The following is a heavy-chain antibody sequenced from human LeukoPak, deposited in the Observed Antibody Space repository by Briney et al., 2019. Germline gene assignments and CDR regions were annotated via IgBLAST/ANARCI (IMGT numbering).Heavy chain of an antibody. CDR2: ISGSGGST. CDR3: AKDHRGARGYYYDSSGYLGSDY. CDR1: GFTFSSYA. V-gene: IGHV3-23*01. Sequence: PGGSLRLSCAASGFTFSSYAMSWVRQAPGKGLEWVSAISGSGGSTYYADPVKGRFTISRDNSKNTLYLQMNSLRAEDTAVYYCAKDHRGARGYYYDSSGYLGSDYWGQGTLVTVSS. J-gene: IGHJ4*02. D-gene: IGHD3-22*01.